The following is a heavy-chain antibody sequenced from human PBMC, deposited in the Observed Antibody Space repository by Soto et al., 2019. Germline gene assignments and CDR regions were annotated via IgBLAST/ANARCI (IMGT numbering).Heavy chain of an antibody. J-gene: IGHJ4*02. CDR2: ISYSAKT. V-gene: IGHV4-38-2*01. CDR1: GYSITSGFY. Sequence: SETLSLTCGVSGYSITSGFYWGWVRQSPGKGLEWIGSISYSAKTFYNPSLASRLSIAVDTSMNQFSLRLTSVTAADTALYYCTRGAGAPWVRFDSWGQGTLVTGSS. CDR3: TRGAGAPWVRFDS. D-gene: IGHD3-22*01.